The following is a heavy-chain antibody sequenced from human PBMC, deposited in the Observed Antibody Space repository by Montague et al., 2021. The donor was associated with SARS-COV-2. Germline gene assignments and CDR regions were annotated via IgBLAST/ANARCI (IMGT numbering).Heavy chain of an antibody. CDR1: GGSITNSNYY. D-gene: IGHD5-18*01. CDR3: ARLSWIPNAEPLTFDY. Sequence: SETLSLTCSVSGGSITNSNYYWVWIRQPPGKGLEWIGRIFYKGSTYYNPYFKSRLTLSVDTSKNQFSLRLRSVTAADTAVYFCARLSWIPNAEPLTFDYWGQGALVTISS. V-gene: IGHV4-39*01. CDR2: IFYKGST. J-gene: IGHJ4*02.